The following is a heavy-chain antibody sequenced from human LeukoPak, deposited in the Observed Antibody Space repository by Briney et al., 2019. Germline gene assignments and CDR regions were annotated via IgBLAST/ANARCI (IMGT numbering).Heavy chain of an antibody. V-gene: IGHV1-2*02. CDR2: INPNSGGT. CDR3: ARDLRYSSGWSASGMDV. J-gene: IGHJ6*03. D-gene: IGHD6-19*01. CDR1: GYTFTGYY. Sequence: ASVKVSCKTSGYTFTGYYMHWVRQAPGQGLEWMGWINPNSGGTNYAQKLQGRVSMTTDTSTSTAYMDLRSLRSDDTAVYYCARDLRYSSGWSASGMDVWGKGTTVTISS.